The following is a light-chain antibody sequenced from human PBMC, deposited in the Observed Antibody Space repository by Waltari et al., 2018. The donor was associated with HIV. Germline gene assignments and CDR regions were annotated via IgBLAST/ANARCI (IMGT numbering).Light chain of an antibody. Sequence: DIVMTQSPASLAVSLGERATIHCKSNQSLLLNFNNKTYLTWYQQKPGQSPKLLLYWASTRESGVPDRFSGSGSGTDFNLTISSLQAEDVATYYCQQCYSTPWTFGRGTKVEI. V-gene: IGKV4-1*01. J-gene: IGKJ1*01. CDR3: QQCYSTPWT. CDR1: QSLLLNFNNKTY. CDR2: WAS.